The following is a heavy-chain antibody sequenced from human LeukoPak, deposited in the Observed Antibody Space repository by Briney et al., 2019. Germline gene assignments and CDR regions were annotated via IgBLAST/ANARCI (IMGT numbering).Heavy chain of an antibody. CDR1: GGAFSSYA. Sequence: ASVKVSCKASGGAFSSYAISWVRQAPGQGLEWMGRIIPIFGIANYAQKFQGRVTITADKSTSTAYMELSSLRSEDTAVYYCARDNDDGGNWVDYWGQGTLVTVSS. V-gene: IGHV1-69*04. J-gene: IGHJ4*02. D-gene: IGHD4-23*01. CDR2: IIPIFGIA. CDR3: ARDNDDGGNWVDY.